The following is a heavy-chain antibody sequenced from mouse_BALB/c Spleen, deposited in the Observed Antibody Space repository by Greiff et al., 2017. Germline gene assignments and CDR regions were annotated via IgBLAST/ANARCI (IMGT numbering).Heavy chain of an antibody. Sequence: EVKVEESGPGLVKPSQSLSLTCTVTGYSITSDYAWNWIRQFPGNKLEWMGYISYSGSTSYNPSLKSRISITRDTSKNQFFLQLNSVTTEDTATYYCARRGTTVVEAMDYWGQGTSVTVSS. V-gene: IGHV3-2*02. CDR2: ISYSGST. D-gene: IGHD1-1*01. CDR1: GYSITSDYA. J-gene: IGHJ4*01. CDR3: ARRGTTVVEAMDY.